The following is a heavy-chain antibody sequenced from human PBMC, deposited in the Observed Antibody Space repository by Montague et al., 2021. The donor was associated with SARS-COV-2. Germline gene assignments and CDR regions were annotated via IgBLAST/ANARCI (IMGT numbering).Heavy chain of an antibody. J-gene: IGHJ4*02. CDR2: TYNRSKWYN. Sequence: CAISGDSVSSNSAAWNWIRQSPSRGLEWLGRTYNRSKWYNDYAVPVKSRITINPDTSKNQFSLQLNSVTPEDTAVYYCARNIAVAGRAEGFDYWGQGTLVTVSS. D-gene: IGHD6-19*01. CDR1: GDSVSSNSAA. CDR3: ARNIAVAGRAEGFDY. V-gene: IGHV6-1*01.